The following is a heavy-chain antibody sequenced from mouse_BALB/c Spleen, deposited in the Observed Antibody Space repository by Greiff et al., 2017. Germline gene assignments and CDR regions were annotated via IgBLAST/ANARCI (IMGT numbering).Heavy chain of an antibody. Sequence: QVQLQQSGPELVKPGASVRISCKASGYTFTSYYIHWVKQRPGQGLEWIGWIYPGNVNTKYNEKFKGKATLTADKSSSTAYMQLSSLTSEDSAVYVCARSLTTVVSMDYWGQGTSVTVAS. CDR2: IYPGNVNT. D-gene: IGHD1-1*01. J-gene: IGHJ4*01. V-gene: IGHV1S56*01. CDR3: ARSLTTVVSMDY. CDR1: GYTFTSYY.